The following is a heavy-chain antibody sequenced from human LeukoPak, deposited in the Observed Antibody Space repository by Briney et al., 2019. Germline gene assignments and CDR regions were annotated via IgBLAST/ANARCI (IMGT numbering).Heavy chain of an antibody. CDR3: AREDYRNADQDY. Sequence: GGSLRLPCAASGYTFSSYWMHWVRQAPGKGLVWVSRINTDGRTTTYADSVKGRFTISRDNAKNTLYLQMNSLRAEDTAVYYCAREDYRNADQDYWGQGTLVTVSS. V-gene: IGHV3-74*01. CDR1: GYTFSSYW. J-gene: IGHJ4*02. CDR2: INTDGRTT. D-gene: IGHD4-11*01.